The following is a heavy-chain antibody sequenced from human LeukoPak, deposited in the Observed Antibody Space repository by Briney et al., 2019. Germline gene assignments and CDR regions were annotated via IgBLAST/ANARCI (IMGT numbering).Heavy chain of an antibody. V-gene: IGHV3-74*01. CDR2: INSDGSST. J-gene: IGHJ4*02. D-gene: IGHD1-14*01. CDR3: ARGAGVRPLDY. CDR1: GFTFSSYW. Sequence: GGSLRLSCAASGFTFSSYWMHWVRQAPGKGLVWVSRINSDGSSTSYADSVKGRFTISRDNAKNTLYLQMNSLRAEDTAVYYCARGAGVRPLDYWGQGTLVTVSS.